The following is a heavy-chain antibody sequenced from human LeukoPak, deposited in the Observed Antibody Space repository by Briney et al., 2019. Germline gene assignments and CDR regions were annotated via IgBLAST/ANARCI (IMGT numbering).Heavy chain of an antibody. CDR3: ARGYCSGGSCYWGYYFDY. Sequence: GSLRLSCAASGFTFSSYAMNWVRQPPGKGLEWIGEINHSGSTNYNPSLKSRVTISVDTSKNQFSLKLSSVTAADTAVYYCARGYCSGGSCYWGYYFDYWGQGTLVTVSS. CDR2: INHSGST. J-gene: IGHJ4*02. D-gene: IGHD2-15*01. CDR1: GFTFSSYA. V-gene: IGHV4-34*01.